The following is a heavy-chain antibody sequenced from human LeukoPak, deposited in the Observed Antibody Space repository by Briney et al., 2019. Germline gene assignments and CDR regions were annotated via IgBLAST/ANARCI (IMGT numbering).Heavy chain of an antibody. CDR1: GFSFSKGW. D-gene: IGHD3-3*01. CDR2: ISSSSSSI. CDR3: ARDRGDFWSGYYTNYFDY. J-gene: IGHJ4*02. Sequence: GGSLRLSCVGSGFSFSKGWMTWVRQAPGKGLEWVSYISSSSSSIHYADSVKGRFTISRGNAKNSLYLQMNSLRAEDTAVYYCARDRGDFWSGYYTNYFDYWGQETLVTVSS. V-gene: IGHV3-48*01.